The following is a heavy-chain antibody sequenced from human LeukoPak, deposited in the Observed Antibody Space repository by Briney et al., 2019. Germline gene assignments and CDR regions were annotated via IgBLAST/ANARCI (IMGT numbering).Heavy chain of an antibody. D-gene: IGHD3-10*01. CDR1: GFIFSSYG. CDR3: AKDLMRDQWFGES. CDR2: IRYDGGDK. V-gene: IGHV3-30*02. Sequence: QSGGSLRLSCAASGFIFSSYGMHWVRQAPGKGLEWVSFIRYDGGDKFYAESVKGRFTISRDNSRNTVYLQMNSLRDEGTAVYYCAKDLMRDQWFGESWGLGTLATVSS. J-gene: IGHJ5*02.